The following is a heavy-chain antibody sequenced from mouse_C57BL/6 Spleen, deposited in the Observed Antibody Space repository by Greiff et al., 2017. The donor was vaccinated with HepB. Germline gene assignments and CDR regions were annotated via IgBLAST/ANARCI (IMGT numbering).Heavy chain of an antibody. CDR1: GYSITSGYY. V-gene: IGHV3-6*01. D-gene: IGHD1-1*01. Sequence: EVKLQESGPGLVKPSQSLSLTCSVTGYSITSGYYWNWIRQFPGNKLEWMGYISYDGSNNYNPSLKNRISITRDTSKNHFFLKLNSVTTEDTATYYCAREVYYYGSSYGFAYWGQGTLVTVSA. CDR2: ISYDGSN. J-gene: IGHJ3*01. CDR3: AREVYYYGSSYGFAY.